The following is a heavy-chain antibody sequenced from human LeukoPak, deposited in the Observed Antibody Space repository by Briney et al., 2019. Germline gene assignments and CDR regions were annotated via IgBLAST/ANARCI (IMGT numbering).Heavy chain of an antibody. CDR1: GFAFSSYT. D-gene: IGHD3-10*01. J-gene: IGHJ6*02. Sequence: GASLRLSCAASGFAFSSYTMNWVRQAPGKGLEWVSSISSSSTNIFYADSVQGRFIISRDNAKNSLFLQMNSLRAEDTAVYYCARPRPGGYYYYGMDVWGQGTTVTVSS. CDR3: ARPRPGGYYYYGMDV. CDR2: ISSSSTNI. V-gene: IGHV3-21*01.